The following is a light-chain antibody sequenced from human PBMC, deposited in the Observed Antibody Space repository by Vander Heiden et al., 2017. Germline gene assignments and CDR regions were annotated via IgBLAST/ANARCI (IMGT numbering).Light chain of an antibody. Sequence: EIVLTQSPATLSLSPGDRATLSCRASQSVSSSLAWYQQKPGQAPRLLIYDASNRATGIPARFSGSGSGTDFTLTISSLEPEDFAVYYCQQRSNWPPFTFGPGTKVDIK. CDR3: QQRSNWPPFT. CDR1: QSVSSS. V-gene: IGKV3-11*01. CDR2: DAS. J-gene: IGKJ3*01.